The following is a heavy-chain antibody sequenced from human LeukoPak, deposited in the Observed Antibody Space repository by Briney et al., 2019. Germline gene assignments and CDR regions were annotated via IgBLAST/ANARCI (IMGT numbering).Heavy chain of an antibody. D-gene: IGHD4-11*01. CDR2: TYYRSKWYN. CDR3: AREPHDYSNYLQRPKYNWFDP. V-gene: IGHV6-1*01. CDR1: GDSVSINSAA. Sequence: SQTLSPTCAISGDSVSINSAAWNWIRQSPSRGLEWLGRTYYRSKWYNDYAVSVKSRITINPDTSKNQFSLQLNSVTPEDTAVYYCAREPHDYSNYLQRPKYNWFDPWGQGTLVTVSS. J-gene: IGHJ5*02.